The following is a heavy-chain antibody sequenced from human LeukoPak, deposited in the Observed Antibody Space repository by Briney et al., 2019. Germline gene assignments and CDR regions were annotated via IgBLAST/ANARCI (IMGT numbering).Heavy chain of an antibody. CDR2: ISGSGGST. D-gene: IGHD3-3*01. CDR3: ARATFFWSGYYYFDY. V-gene: IGHV3-23*01. CDR1: GFTFSSYA. J-gene: IGHJ4*02. Sequence: GGSLRLSCAASGFTFSSYAMSWVRQAPGKGLEWVSAISGSGGSTYYADSVKGRFTISRDNSKNTLYLQMNSLRAEDTAVYYCARATFFWSGYYYFDYWGQGTLVTVSS.